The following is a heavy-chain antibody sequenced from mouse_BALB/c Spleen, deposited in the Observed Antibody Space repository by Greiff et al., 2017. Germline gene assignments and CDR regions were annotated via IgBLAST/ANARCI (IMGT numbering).Heavy chain of an antibody. J-gene: IGHJ4*01. Sequence: EVKLVESGGGLVQPGGSLKLSCAASGFDFSRYWMSWVRQAPGKGLEWIGEINPDSSTINYTPSLKDKFIISRDNAKNTLYLQMSKVRSEDTALYYCARPELRSYSYAMDYWGQGTSVTVSS. V-gene: IGHV4-1*02. D-gene: IGHD1-1*01. CDR1: GFDFSRYW. CDR2: INPDSSTI. CDR3: ARPELRSYSYAMDY.